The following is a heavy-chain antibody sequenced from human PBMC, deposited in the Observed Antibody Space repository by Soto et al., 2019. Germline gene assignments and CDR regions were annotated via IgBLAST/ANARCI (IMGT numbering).Heavy chain of an antibody. CDR2: IYHSGST. CDR3: ARDREHNWFDP. J-gene: IGHJ5*02. CDR1: GGSISIGGYA. V-gene: IGHV4-30-2*01. Sequence: LSRSCAVSGGSISIGGYAWSWIRQPPGKGLEWIGYIYHSGSTYYNPSLKSRVTISVDRSKNQFSLKLSSVTAADTAVYYCARDREHNWFDPWGQGTLVTVSS.